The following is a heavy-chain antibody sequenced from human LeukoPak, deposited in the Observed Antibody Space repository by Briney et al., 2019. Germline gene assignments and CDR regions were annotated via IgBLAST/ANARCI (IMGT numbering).Heavy chain of an antibody. V-gene: IGHV3-48*01. Sequence: GGSLRLSCAASGFSLSSYNMNWVRQAPGKGLEWVSYIRSGSGTINHADSVKGRFTISRDNAKNSLYLQMESLRVEDTAVYYCARALTGDYGFDFWGQGTLVTVSS. CDR2: IRSGSGTI. CDR3: ARALTGDYGFDF. CDR1: GFSLSSYN. J-gene: IGHJ4*02. D-gene: IGHD7-27*01.